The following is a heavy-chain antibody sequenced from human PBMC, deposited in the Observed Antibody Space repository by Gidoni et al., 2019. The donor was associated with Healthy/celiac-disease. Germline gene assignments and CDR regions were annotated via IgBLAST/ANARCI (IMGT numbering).Heavy chain of an antibody. V-gene: IGHV3-11*05. Sequence: QVQLVESGGGLVKPGGSLRLSCAASGFTFSDYYLSWIRQAPGKGLEWVSYISSSSSYTNDADSVKGRFTISRDNAKNSLYLQMNSLRAEDTAVYYCASGTAMVNAFDIWGQGTMVTVSS. D-gene: IGHD5-18*01. CDR1: GFTFSDYY. J-gene: IGHJ3*02. CDR2: ISSSSSYT. CDR3: ASGTAMVNAFDI.